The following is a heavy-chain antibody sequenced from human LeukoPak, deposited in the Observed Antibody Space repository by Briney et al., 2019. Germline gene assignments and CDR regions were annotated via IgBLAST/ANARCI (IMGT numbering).Heavy chain of an antibody. CDR3: ARELSTADAFDI. CDR1: GYTFTSYG. V-gene: IGHV1-18*04. CDR2: ISANNGYT. Sequence: ASVKVSCKASGYTFTSYGISWVRQAPGQGPEWMGWISANNGYTNYAQKLQGRVTMTTDTSTTTAYMELTSLTSDDTAVYYCARELSTADAFDIWGQGTMVTVSS. J-gene: IGHJ3*02.